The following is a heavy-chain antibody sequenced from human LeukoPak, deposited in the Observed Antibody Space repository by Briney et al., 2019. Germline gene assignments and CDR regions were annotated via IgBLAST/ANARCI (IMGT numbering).Heavy chain of an antibody. V-gene: IGHV1-8*03. CDR3: ARRKRYCTNGVCPPYYFDY. D-gene: IGHD2-8*01. CDR2: MNPNSGNT. CDR1: GYTFTSYD. Sequence: ASVKVSCKASGYTFTSYDINWVRQATGQGLEWMGWMNPNSGNTGYAQKFQGRVTITRNTSISTAYMELSSLRSEDTAVDYCARRKRYCTNGVCPPYYFDYWGQGTLVTVSS. J-gene: IGHJ4*02.